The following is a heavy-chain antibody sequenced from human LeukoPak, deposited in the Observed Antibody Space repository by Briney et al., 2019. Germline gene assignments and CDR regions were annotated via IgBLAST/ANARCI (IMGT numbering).Heavy chain of an antibody. V-gene: IGHV4-59*12. D-gene: IGHD3-9*01. CDR2: IYYSGST. CDR1: GGSISSYY. CDR3: ARGRGGRYYDILTGYYPDYYFDY. Sequence: PSETLSLTCTVSGGSISSYYWSWIRQPPGKGLEWIGYIYYSGSTNYNPSLKSRATISVDTSKNQFSLKLSSVTAADTAVYYCARGRGGRYYDILTGYYPDYYFDYWGQGTLVTVSS. J-gene: IGHJ4*02.